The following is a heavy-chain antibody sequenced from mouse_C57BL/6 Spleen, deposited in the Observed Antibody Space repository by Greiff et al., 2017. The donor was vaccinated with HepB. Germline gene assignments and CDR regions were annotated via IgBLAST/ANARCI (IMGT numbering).Heavy chain of an antibody. CDR3: TRDKSYYSNYSYYAMDY. CDR1: GFTFSSYA. CDR2: ISSGGDYI. J-gene: IGHJ4*01. V-gene: IGHV5-9-1*02. Sequence: EVHLVESGEGLVKPGGSLKLSCAASGFTFSSYAMSWVRQTPEKRLEWVAYISSGGDYIYYADTVKGRFTISRDNARNTLYLQMSSLKSEDTDMYYGTRDKSYYSNYSYYAMDYWGQGTAVTVSS. D-gene: IGHD2-5*01.